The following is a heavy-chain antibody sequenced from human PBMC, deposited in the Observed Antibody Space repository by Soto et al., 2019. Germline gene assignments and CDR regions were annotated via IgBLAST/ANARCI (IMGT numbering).Heavy chain of an antibody. Sequence: QITLKESGPTLVTPTQTLTLTCTFSGFSLTTTGVGVGWIRQPPGKALEWLALIYWDDNERYNPSLKSRLTITKDTTENQVVLTITNMDPVDTATYYCAHEGFGSANWYDPWGQGTLVTVSS. CDR3: AHEGFGSANWYDP. D-gene: IGHD3-10*01. J-gene: IGHJ5*02. CDR2: IYWDDNE. V-gene: IGHV2-5*02. CDR1: GFSLTTTGVG.